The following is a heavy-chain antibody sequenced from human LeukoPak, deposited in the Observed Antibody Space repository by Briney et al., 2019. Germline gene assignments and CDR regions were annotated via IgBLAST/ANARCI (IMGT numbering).Heavy chain of an antibody. CDR3: ARDRWTDY. CDR1: GFTFSDSW. D-gene: IGHD1-1*01. J-gene: IGHJ4*02. CDR2: IDQDGSEE. Sequence: GGSLRLSCAASGFTFSDSWMTWVRQAPGKGLEWVANIDQDGSEEYYVDSVKGRFTISRDNAKNSVYLQMNSLRAEDTAVYYCARDRWTDYWGQGTLVTVSS. V-gene: IGHV3-7*01.